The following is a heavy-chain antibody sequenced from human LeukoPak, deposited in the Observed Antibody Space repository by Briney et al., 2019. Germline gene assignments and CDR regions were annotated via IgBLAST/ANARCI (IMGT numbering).Heavy chain of an antibody. V-gene: IGHV3-30*03. D-gene: IGHD6-13*01. CDR2: ISYDGSNK. CDR3: ARATLYSSSWGRFDP. J-gene: IGHJ5*02. CDR1: GFTFSSYG. Sequence: PGRSLRLSCAASGFTFSSYGMHWVRQAPGKGLEWVAVISYDGSNKYYADSVKGRFTISRDNSKNTLYLQMNSLRAEDTAVYYCARATLYSSSWGRFDPWGQGTLVTVSS.